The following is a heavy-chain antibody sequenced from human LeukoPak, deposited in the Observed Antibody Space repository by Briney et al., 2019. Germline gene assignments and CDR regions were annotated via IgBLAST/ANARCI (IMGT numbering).Heavy chain of an antibody. V-gene: IGHV1-46*01. D-gene: IGHD2-21*02. J-gene: IGHJ4*02. CDR2: INPSGGDT. CDR1: GYSFPTQS. CDR3: ARTKRAYCGGDCQGGLWY. Sequence: GASVKVSCKASGYSFPTQSIDWVRQAPGQGLEWMGIINPSGGDTIHAQKLQGRVTMTTDTSTSTAYMELRSLRSDDTAVYYCARTKRAYCGGDCQGGLWYWGQGTLVTVSS.